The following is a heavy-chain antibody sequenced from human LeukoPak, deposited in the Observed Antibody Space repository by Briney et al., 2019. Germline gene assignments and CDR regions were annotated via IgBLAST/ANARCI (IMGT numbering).Heavy chain of an antibody. D-gene: IGHD1-26*01. Sequence: GGSLRLSCAAAGFTFSNYGMHWVRQAPGKGLEWVAVIWYDGSNKYYADSVKGRFTISRDNSKNALYLQMNSLRAEDTAVYYCASGRGRGSYDYWGQGTLVTVSS. CDR2: IWYDGSNK. CDR3: ASGRGRGSYDY. J-gene: IGHJ4*02. V-gene: IGHV3-33*01. CDR1: GFTFSNYG.